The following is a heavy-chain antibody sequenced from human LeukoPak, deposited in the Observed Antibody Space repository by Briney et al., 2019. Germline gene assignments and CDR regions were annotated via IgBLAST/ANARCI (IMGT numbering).Heavy chain of an antibody. CDR1: GFTFSSYS. J-gene: IGHJ4*02. D-gene: IGHD2-2*01. V-gene: IGHV3-48*02. Sequence: GGSLRLSCAASGFTFSSYSMNWVRQAPGKGLEWVSYISSSSTIYYADSVKGRFTISRDNAKNSLYLQMNSLRDEDTAVYYCARLFCSSTSCWGQGTLVTASS. CDR2: ISSSSTI. CDR3: ARLFCSSTSC.